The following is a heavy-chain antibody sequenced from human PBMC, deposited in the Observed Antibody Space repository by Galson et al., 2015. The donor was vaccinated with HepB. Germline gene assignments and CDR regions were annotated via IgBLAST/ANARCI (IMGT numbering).Heavy chain of an antibody. Sequence: SLRLSCAASGFTFSGSAIHWVRQASGKGPEWVGRIRSKTTTYATLYVPSLKGRFTISRDDSKNMAYLHIKSLKTEDTAVYYCTRLGDFSGYSSRWGQGTQVTVSA. D-gene: IGHD6-19*01. CDR1: GFTFSGSA. CDR2: IRSKTTTYAT. J-gene: IGHJ4*02. CDR3: TRLGDFSGYSSR. V-gene: IGHV3-73*01.